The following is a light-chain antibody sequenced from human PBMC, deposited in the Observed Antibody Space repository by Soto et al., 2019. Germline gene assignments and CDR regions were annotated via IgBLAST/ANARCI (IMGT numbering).Light chain of an antibody. Sequence: EIVLTQSPATLSLSPGERATLSCRASQSVSNYLAWYQQKPGQAPRLLIYDASNRATGIPARFSGSGSGTDFTLTISSLEPEDFAVHYCQQRSNWPPTWTFGQGTKVEIK. CDR2: DAS. CDR1: QSVSNY. CDR3: QQRSNWPPTWT. J-gene: IGKJ1*01. V-gene: IGKV3-11*01.